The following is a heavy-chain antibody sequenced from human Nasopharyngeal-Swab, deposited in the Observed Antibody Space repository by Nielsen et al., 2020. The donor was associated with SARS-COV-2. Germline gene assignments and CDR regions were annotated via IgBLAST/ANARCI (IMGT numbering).Heavy chain of an antibody. V-gene: IGHV3-30-3*01. D-gene: IGHD6-6*01. J-gene: IGHJ4*02. CDR1: GFTFSSYA. CDR2: ISYDGSNK. Sequence: GESLKISCAASGFTFSSYAMHWVRQAPGKGLEWVAVISYDGSNKYCADSVKGRFTISRDNSKNTLYLQMNSLRAEDTAVYYCARGSSSYYFDYWGQGTLVTVSS. CDR3: ARGSSSYYFDY.